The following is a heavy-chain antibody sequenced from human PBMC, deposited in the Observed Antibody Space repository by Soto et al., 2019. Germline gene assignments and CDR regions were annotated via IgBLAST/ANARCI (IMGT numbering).Heavy chain of an antibody. Sequence: QVHLVQSGAEVKKPGASVKVSCKGSGYGFTTYGITWVRQAPGQGLEWMAWISAHNGNTNYAQKLQGRVTVTRDTSTTTAYMALRRLRSADTAVYYCARGRYGDYWGQGALVTVSS. J-gene: IGHJ4*02. V-gene: IGHV1-18*01. CDR1: GYGFTTYG. D-gene: IGHD1-1*01. CDR3: ARGRYGDY. CDR2: ISAHNGNT.